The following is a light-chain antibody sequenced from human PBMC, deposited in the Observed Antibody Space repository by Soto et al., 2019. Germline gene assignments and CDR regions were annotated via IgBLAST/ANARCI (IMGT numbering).Light chain of an antibody. Sequence: EIVLTQSPGTLSLSPWERATLSCRASQSVSSNYLAWYQQKPGQAPRLLIYGASSRATGIPDRFSGSGSATDFTLTISRLEPEDFAVYYCQQYNNWPRTFGQGTKVDIK. CDR1: QSVSSNY. CDR2: GAS. J-gene: IGKJ1*01. V-gene: IGKV3-20*01. CDR3: QQYNNWPRT.